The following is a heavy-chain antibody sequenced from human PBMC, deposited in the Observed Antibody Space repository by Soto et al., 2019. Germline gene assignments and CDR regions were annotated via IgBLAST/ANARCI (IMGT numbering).Heavy chain of an antibody. V-gene: IGHV4-31*03. CDR1: GGSISNDNYD. Sequence: QVQLRESGPGLVKPSQTLSLTCTVSGGSISNDNYDWTWSRQHPGKGLEWIGYSYYSGSTYYNPSLKSRFSISVDTSKNPFSLKLRSVTAADTAVYYCVATTVTTISLDYWGQGTLVTVSS. J-gene: IGHJ4*02. CDR3: VATTVTTISLDY. D-gene: IGHD4-17*01. CDR2: SYYSGST.